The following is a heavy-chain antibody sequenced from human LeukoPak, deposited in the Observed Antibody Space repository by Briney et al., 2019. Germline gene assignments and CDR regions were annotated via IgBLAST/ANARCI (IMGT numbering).Heavy chain of an antibody. CDR3: AKVGQQQLIRYGFDI. D-gene: IGHD6-13*01. J-gene: IGHJ3*02. CDR1: GFTFSNYA. CDR2: ISYDGSNE. Sequence: GGSLRLSCAASGFTFSNYAIHWVRQAPGKGLEWVAVISYDGSNEYYADSVKGRFNVSRDNSKNTLYLEMNSLKTEDTAVYYCAKVGQQQLIRYGFDIWGQGTMVTVSS. V-gene: IGHV3-30*18.